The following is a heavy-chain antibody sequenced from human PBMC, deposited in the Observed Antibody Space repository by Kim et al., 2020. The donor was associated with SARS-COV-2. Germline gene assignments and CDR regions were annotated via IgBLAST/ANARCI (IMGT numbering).Heavy chain of an antibody. CDR3: ARFKSGGAQYYYYYYGMDV. J-gene: IGHJ6*02. V-gene: IGHV3-53*01. CDR2: IYSGGST. Sequence: GGSLRLSCAASGFTVSSNYMSWVRQAPGKGLEWVSVIYSGGSTYYADSVKGRFTISRDNSKNTLYLQMNSLRAEDTAVYYCARFKSGGAQYYYYYYGMDVWGQGTTVTVSS. D-gene: IGHD1-26*01. CDR1: GFTVSSNY.